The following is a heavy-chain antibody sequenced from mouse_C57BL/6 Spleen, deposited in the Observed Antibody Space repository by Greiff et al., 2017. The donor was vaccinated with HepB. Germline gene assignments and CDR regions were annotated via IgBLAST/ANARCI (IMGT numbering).Heavy chain of an antibody. CDR2: INPGSGGT. CDR3: ARANDGYYNAMDY. J-gene: IGHJ4*01. CDR1: GYAFTNYL. Sequence: QVQLKQSGAELVRPGTSVKVSCKASGYAFTNYLIEWVKQRPGQGLEWIGVINPGSGGTNYNEKFKGKATLTADKSSSTAYMQLSSLTSEDSAVYFCARANDGYYNAMDYWGQGTSVTVSS. D-gene: IGHD2-3*01. V-gene: IGHV1-54*01.